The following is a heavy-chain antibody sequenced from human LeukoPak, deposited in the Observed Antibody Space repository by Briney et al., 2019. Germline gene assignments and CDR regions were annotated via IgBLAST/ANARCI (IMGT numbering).Heavy chain of an antibody. CDR2: INHSGST. CDR3: ARGSVVVVVAANYYYYYMDV. D-gene: IGHD2-15*01. J-gene: IGHJ6*03. CDR1: GGSFSGYY. Sequence: SETLSLTCAVYGGSFSGYYWSWIRQPPGKGLEWIGEINHSGSTNYNPSLKSRVTISVDTSKHQFSLKLRSVTAADTAVYYCARGSVVVVVAANYYYYYMDVWGKGTTVTVSS. V-gene: IGHV4-34*01.